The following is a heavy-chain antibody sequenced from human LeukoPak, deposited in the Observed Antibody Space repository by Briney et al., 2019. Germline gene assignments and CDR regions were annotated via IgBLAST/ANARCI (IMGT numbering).Heavy chain of an antibody. V-gene: IGHV3-74*01. CDR1: GFTFSSYW. CDR3: ARYSRYYYDSRNYDNVAFDM. CDR2: ISSDGRTT. D-gene: IGHD3-10*01. Sequence: TGGSLRLSCAASGFTFSSYWMHWVRQGPGKGLVWVSRISSDGRTTIYADSVKGRFTISRDNAKNTLYLQMNSLRVEDTAVYYCARYSRYYYDSRNYDNVAFDMWGQGTMVTVSS. J-gene: IGHJ3*02.